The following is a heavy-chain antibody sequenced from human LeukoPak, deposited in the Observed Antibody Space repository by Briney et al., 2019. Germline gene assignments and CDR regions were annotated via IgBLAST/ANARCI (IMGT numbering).Heavy chain of an antibody. J-gene: IGHJ4*02. CDR3: ARESGTIPGFYFDY. D-gene: IGHD3-3*01. CDR2: IIPIFGTA. CDR1: GGTFSSYA. V-gene: IGHV1-69*05. Sequence: SSVKVSCKASGGTFSSYAISWVRQAPGQGLEWMGGIIPIFGTANYAQKFQGRVTMTRDTSTSTVYMELSSLRSEDTAVYYCARESGTIPGFYFDYWGRGTLVTVSS.